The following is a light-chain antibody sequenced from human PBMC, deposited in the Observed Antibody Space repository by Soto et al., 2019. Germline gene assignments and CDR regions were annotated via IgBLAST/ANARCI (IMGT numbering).Light chain of an antibody. CDR2: VNS. V-gene: IGLV1-40*01. CDR3: QSYDNSLSVHVV. CDR1: SSNIGAGYD. Sequence: QSVLTQPPSVSGAPGQRVTISCTGTSSNIGAGYDVHWYQQVPGTSPKLLIFVNSNRPSGVPDRFSGSKSGTSASLAITGLQAEDEADYSCQSYDNSLSVHVVFGAGTKLTVL. J-gene: IGLJ2*01.